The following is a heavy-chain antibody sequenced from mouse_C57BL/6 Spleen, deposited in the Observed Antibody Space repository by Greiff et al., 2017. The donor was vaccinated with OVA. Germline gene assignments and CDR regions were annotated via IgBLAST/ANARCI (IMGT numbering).Heavy chain of an antibody. D-gene: IGHD1-1*01. V-gene: IGHV1-77*01. CDR3: ASPITTVVAIHYYAMDY. Sequence: QVQLKQSGAELVKPGASVKISCKASGYTFTDYYINWVKQRPGQGLEWIGKIGPGSGSTYYNEKFKGKATLTADKSSSTAYMQLSSLTSEDSAVYFCASPITTVVAIHYYAMDYWGQGTSVTVSS. CDR2: IGPGSGST. CDR1: GYTFTDYY. J-gene: IGHJ4*01.